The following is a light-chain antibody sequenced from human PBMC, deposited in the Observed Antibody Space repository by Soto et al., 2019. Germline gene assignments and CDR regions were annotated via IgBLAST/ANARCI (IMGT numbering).Light chain of an antibody. Sequence: SYELTQPPSVSVSPGQTATITCSGDKLGDKYANWYQKKPGQSPVLVAYQGNKRPSGIPERFSGSNSGNTATLTISGAQATDEADYYCQAWDSGTYVFGPGTKLTVL. V-gene: IGLV3-1*01. CDR2: QGN. CDR3: QAWDSGTYV. J-gene: IGLJ1*01. CDR1: KLGDKY.